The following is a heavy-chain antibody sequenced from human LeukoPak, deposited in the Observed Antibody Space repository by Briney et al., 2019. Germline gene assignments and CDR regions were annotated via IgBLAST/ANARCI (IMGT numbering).Heavy chain of an antibody. CDR3: AKAPVTSCRGAYCYPFDS. J-gene: IGHJ4*02. Sequence: GGSLRLSCAASGFTVSDYSMAWVRQAPGKGLEWVSAISGSGSYTDYADSVKGRFTISKDNSKNTLYMRMSSLRAEDTAVYFCAKAPVTSCRGAYCYPFDSWGQGTLVTVSS. D-gene: IGHD2-21*01. V-gene: IGHV3-23*01. CDR2: ISGSGSYT. CDR1: GFTVSDYS.